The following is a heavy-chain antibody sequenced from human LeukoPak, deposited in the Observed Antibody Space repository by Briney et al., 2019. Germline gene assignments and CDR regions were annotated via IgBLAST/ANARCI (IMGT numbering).Heavy chain of an antibody. J-gene: IGHJ4*02. CDR1: GGSISSSVDY. Sequence: PSETLSLTCSVSGGSISSSVDYWGWIRQPPGTGLEWIGSFYYHGNTYYNPSLRSRVTISVDTSKNQFSLRLSSVTAADTAVYYCARIETSGYTYGYLAYWGQGTLVTVSS. CDR2: FYYHGNT. V-gene: IGHV4-39*07. D-gene: IGHD5-18*01. CDR3: ARIETSGYTYGYLAY.